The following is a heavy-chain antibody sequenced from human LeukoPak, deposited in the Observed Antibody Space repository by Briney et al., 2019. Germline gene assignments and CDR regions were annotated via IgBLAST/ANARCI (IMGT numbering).Heavy chain of an antibody. CDR1: GGSISSGDYY. J-gene: IGHJ4*02. CDR3: ARKYYDFWSGPYYFDY. D-gene: IGHD3-3*01. CDR2: IYYSGST. V-gene: IGHV4-30-4*08. Sequence: SQTLSLTCTVSGGSISSGDYYWSWIRQPPGKGLEWIGYIYYSGSTYYNPSLKSRVTISVDTSKNQFSLKLSSVTAADTAVYYCARKYYDFWSGPYYFDYWGQGTLVPVSS.